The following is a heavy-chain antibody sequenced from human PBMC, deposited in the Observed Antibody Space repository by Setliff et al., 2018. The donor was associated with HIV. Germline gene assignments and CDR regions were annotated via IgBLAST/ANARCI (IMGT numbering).Heavy chain of an antibody. CDR1: GGSISSDDHY. J-gene: IGHJ4*02. D-gene: IGHD6-25*01. Sequence: PSETLSLTCTVSGGSISSDDHYWSWIRQPPGKGLEWIGYIYHTGATYYKSSLESRLTISVDTSKNQFSLKLNSVTAADTAVYFCARMSISASGYFDYWGQGSQVTVSS. CDR2: IYHTGAT. CDR3: ARMSISASGYFDY. V-gene: IGHV4-30-4*01.